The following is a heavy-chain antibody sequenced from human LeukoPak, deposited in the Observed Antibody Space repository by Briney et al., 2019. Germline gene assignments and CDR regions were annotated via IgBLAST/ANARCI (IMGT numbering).Heavy chain of an antibody. V-gene: IGHV1-18*01. J-gene: IGHJ4*02. CDR2: ISAYNGNT. Sequence: ASVKVSCKASGYTFTSYGISWVRQAPGQGLEWMGWISAYNGNTNYAQKLQGRVTMTTDTSTNTAYMELRSLRSDDTAVYYCARDLLRPGYSSSWHNDYWGQGTLVTVSS. CDR1: GYTFTSYG. CDR3: ARDLLRPGYSSSWHNDY. D-gene: IGHD6-13*01.